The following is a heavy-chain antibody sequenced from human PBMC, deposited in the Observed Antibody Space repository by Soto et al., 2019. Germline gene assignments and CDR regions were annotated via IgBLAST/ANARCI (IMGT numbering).Heavy chain of an antibody. D-gene: IGHD3-22*01. CDR3: ARIGGCTMIGPGHYYYYGMDV. J-gene: IGHJ6*02. V-gene: IGHV2-70*01. CDR1: GFSLSTSGMC. CDR2: IDWDDDK. Sequence: SGPTLVNPTQTLTLTCTFSGFSLSTSGMCVSWIRQPPGKALEWLALIDWDDDKYYSTSLKTRLTISKDTSKNQVVLTMTNMDPVDTATYYCARIGGCTMIGPGHYYYYGMDVWGQGTTVTVS.